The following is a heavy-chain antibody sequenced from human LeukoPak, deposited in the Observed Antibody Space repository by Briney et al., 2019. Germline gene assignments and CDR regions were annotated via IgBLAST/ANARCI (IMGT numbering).Heavy chain of an antibody. D-gene: IGHD3-10*01. CDR2: IVVGSGNT. Sequence: ASVKVSCKASGFTFTSSAMQWVRQARGQRLEWIGWIVVGSGNTNYAQKFQERVTITRDMSTSTAYMELSSLRSGDTAVYYCAAGGSGSYSHFDYWGQGTLVTVSS. CDR1: GFTFTSSA. J-gene: IGHJ4*02. CDR3: AAGGSGSYSHFDY. V-gene: IGHV1-58*02.